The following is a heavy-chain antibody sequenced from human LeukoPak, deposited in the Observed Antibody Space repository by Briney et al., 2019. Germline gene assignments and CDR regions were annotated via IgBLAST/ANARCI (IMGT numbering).Heavy chain of an antibody. CDR2: ISYDGSNK. J-gene: IGHJ6*02. CDR3: AKGCYDFWSGYYMPGGMDV. Sequence: PGRSLRLSCAASGFTFSSYGMHWVRQAPGKGPEWVALISYDGSNKYYADSVKGRFTIYRDNSKNTLYLQMNSLRAEDTAVYYCAKGCYDFWSGYYMPGGMDVWGQGTTVTVSS. V-gene: IGHV3-30*18. CDR1: GFTFSSYG. D-gene: IGHD3-3*01.